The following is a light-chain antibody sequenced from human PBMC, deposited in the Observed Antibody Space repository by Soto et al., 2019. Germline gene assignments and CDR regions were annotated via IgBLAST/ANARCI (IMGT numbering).Light chain of an antibody. J-gene: IGKJ4*01. CDR3: QQYNNRPPLT. Sequence: EIVLTQSPGTLSLSPGERATLSCRASQSVSNNYLARYQQKPGQAPRLLIYGASTRATGIPARFSGSGSGTEFTLTISSLQSEDFAVYYCQQYNNRPPLTFGGGTKVDIK. CDR1: QSVSNN. V-gene: IGKV3-15*01. CDR2: GAS.